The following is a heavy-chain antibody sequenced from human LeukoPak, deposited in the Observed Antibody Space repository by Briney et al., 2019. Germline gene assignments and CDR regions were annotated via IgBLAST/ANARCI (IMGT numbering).Heavy chain of an antibody. D-gene: IGHD6-13*01. V-gene: IGHV4-39*07. Sequence: LSXXCTVSGGSISSSSYYWGWIRQPPGKGLEWIGSIYYSGSTYYNPSLKSRVTISVDTSKNQFSLKLSSVTAADTAVYYCAXVAAAGTYYFDYWGQGTLVTVSS. CDR3: AXVAAAGTYYFDY. J-gene: IGHJ4*02. CDR1: GGSISSSSYY. CDR2: IYYSGST.